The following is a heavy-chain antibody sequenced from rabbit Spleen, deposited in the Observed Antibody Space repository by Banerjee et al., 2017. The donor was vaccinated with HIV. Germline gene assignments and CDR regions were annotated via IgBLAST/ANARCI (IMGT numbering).Heavy chain of an antibody. Sequence: QEQLEESGGDLVQPGGTLTLTCKASGFSFSSNYWICWVRQAPGKGPEWIACIYSGDGSTYYASWVNGRFTVSRSTSLNTVTLQVTSLTAADTATYFCARNSFGGWDGYGYAADLWGPGTLVTVS. J-gene: IGHJ4*01. CDR2: IYSGDGST. CDR1: GFSFSSNY. CDR3: ARNSFGGWDGYGYAADL. V-gene: IGHV1S47*01. D-gene: IGHD6-1*01.